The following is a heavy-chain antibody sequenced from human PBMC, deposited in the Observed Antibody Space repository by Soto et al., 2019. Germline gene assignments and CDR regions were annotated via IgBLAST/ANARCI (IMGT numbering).Heavy chain of an antibody. J-gene: IGHJ4*02. CDR2: ISWNSGSV. V-gene: IGHV3-9*01. Sequence: EVQLVESGGGLVQPGRSLRLSCAASGFTFEDHAMHWVRQVPGKGLEWVSGISWNSGSVGYADSVKGRFTISRDNSRNSVYLQRNSLRAEDTALYYCAKDSGGGVGLFDYWGQGTLVTVSS. CDR3: AKDSGGGVGLFDY. D-gene: IGHD3-16*01. CDR1: GFTFEDHA.